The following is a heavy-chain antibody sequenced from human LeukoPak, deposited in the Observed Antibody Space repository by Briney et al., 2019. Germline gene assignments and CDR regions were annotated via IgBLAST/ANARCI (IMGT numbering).Heavy chain of an antibody. CDR2: ISVGAEYI. CDR3: ASGPPFLKYFEY. CDR1: GLTFSTYV. D-gene: IGHD3-3*01. J-gene: IGHJ4*02. Sequence: GRSLRLSCAASGLTFSTYVMNWFRQAPGKGLEWVSTISVGAEYIFYADSVKGRFTISRDDSNNALYLQMHSLRAEDTALYYCASGPPFLKYFEYWGQGTLVTVSS. V-gene: IGHV3-23*01.